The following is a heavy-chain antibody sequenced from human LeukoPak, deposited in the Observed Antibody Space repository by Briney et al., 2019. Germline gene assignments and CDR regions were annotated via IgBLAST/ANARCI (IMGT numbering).Heavy chain of an antibody. CDR3: AKRDQSGSGSGYYYMDV. J-gene: IGHJ6*03. V-gene: IGHV3-30*02. CDR1: GFTFSNYG. Sequence: GGSLRLSRAASGFTFSNYGMHWVRQAPGKGPEWVSFIQYDGSDKYYPDFVKGRFTISRDNSKNTLYLQMNSLGAEDTAVYYCAKRDQSGSGSGYYYMDVWGKGTTVTVSS. CDR2: IQYDGSDK. D-gene: IGHD3-10*01.